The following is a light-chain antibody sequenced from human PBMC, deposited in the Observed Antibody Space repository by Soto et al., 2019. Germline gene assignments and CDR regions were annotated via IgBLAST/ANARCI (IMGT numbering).Light chain of an antibody. CDR3: RQYKNGWT. V-gene: IGKV3-15*01. Sequence: EIVMTQSTATLSVSPGERESFCFRASQSVSSNLAWYQQKPGQAPRLLIYGASTRATGIPAKFSGGGSGTEFTLTISSLQSEDFAIYYCRQYKNGWTFGQGTEVDIK. J-gene: IGKJ1*01. CDR2: GAS. CDR1: QSVSSN.